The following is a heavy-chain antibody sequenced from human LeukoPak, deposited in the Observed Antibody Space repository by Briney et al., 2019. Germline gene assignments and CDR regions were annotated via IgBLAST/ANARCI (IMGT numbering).Heavy chain of an antibody. D-gene: IGHD3-10*01. CDR2: INQDGSEK. V-gene: IGHV3-7*04. CDR3: TRDGSGTMNY. Sequence: GGSLRPSCAASGFTFGSFWMSWVRQAPGKGLEWVANINQDGSEKYYLEPVKGRLTISRDNAKNSLYLQMSSLSAADTAVYFCTRDGSGTMNYWGQGTLLTVSS. J-gene: IGHJ4*02. CDR1: GFTFGSFW.